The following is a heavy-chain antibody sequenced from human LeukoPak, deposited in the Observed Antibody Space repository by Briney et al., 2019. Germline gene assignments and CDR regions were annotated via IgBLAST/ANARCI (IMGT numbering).Heavy chain of an antibody. J-gene: IGHJ4*02. D-gene: IGHD2-21*02. CDR3: ARGRLQVDY. CDR1: GFTFSRLW. Sequence: GGSLRLPCVASGFTFSRLWMSWVRQAPGEGLEWVGNINQDGSEKYYFDTVKGRFTISRDNAKKSLYLQMNSLRADDTAVYYCARGRLQVDYWGQGTLVTVSS. V-gene: IGHV3-7*01. CDR2: INQDGSEK.